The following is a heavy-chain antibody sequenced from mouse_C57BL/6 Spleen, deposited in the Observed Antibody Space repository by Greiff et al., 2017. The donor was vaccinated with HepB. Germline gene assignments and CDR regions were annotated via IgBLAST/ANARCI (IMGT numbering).Heavy chain of an antibody. V-gene: IGHV1-59*01. D-gene: IGHD1-1*01. CDR2: IDPSDSYT. CDR1: GYTFTSYW. J-gene: IGHJ2*01. Sequence: QVQLQQSGAELVRPGTSVKLSCKASGYTFTSYWMHWVKQRPGQGLEWIGVIDPSDSYTNYNQKFKGKATLTVDTSSSTAYMQLSSLTSEDSAVYYCARGGTTVDFDYWGQGTTLTVSS. CDR3: ARGGTTVDFDY.